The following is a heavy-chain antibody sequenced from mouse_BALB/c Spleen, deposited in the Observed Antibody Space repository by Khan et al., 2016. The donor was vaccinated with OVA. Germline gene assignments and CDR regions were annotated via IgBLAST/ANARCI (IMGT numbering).Heavy chain of an antibody. CDR2: INPTNIYT. V-gene: IGHV1-4*01. J-gene: IGHJ3*01. CDR3: ARGGRYHGNYGAWFAY. CDR1: GYTFTSYT. Sequence: QVQLQQPGAELARPGASVKMSCKASGYTFTSYTIHWVKQRPGQGLEWIGYINPTNIYTNYNQKFRDKATLTADKSSRTAYMQLSSLTSEDSAVDCCARGGRYHGNYGAWFAYWGQGTLVTVAA. D-gene: IGHD2-1*01.